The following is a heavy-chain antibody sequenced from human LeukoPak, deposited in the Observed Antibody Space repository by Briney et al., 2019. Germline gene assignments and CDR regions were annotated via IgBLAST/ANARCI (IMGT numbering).Heavy chain of an antibody. V-gene: IGHV3-21*01. CDR3: ARAGPGYCSSTSCRAFFFDP. D-gene: IGHD2-2*01. CDR1: GFTFSSYS. J-gene: IGHJ5*02. CDR2: ISSSSSYI. Sequence: KPGGSLRLSCAASGFTFSSYSMNWVRQAPGKGLEWVSSISSSSSYIYYADSVKGRFTISRDNAKNSLYLQMNSLRAEDTAVYYCARAGPGYCSSTSCRAFFFDPWGQGTLVTVSS.